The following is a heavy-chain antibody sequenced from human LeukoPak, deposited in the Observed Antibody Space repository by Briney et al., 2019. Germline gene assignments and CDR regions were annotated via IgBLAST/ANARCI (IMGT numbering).Heavy chain of an antibody. V-gene: IGHV3-30*04. J-gene: IGHJ4*02. D-gene: IGHD6-13*01. Sequence: PGGSLRLSCAASGFTFSSYAMHWVRQAPGKGLEWVAVISYDGSNKYYADSVKGRFTISRDNSKNTLYLQMNSLGAEDTAVYYCARARGNGQLVLVGPFDYWGQGTLVTVSS. CDR2: ISYDGSNK. CDR1: GFTFSSYA. CDR3: ARARGNGQLVLVGPFDY.